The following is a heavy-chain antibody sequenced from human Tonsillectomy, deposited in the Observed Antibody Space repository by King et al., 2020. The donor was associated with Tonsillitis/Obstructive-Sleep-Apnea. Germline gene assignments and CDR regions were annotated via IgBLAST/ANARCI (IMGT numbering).Heavy chain of an antibody. CDR3: ARGITIFEVGAFDI. CDR1: GFTVSSNY. D-gene: IGHD3-3*01. J-gene: IGHJ3*02. Sequence: VQLVQSGGGLIQPGGSLRLSCAASGFTVSSNYMSWVRQAPGKGLEWVSFIYSGGSTYYADSVKGRFTISRDNSKNTLYLQMNSLRAEDTAVYYCARGITIFEVGAFDIWGQGTMVTVSS. CDR2: IYSGGST. V-gene: IGHV3-53*01.